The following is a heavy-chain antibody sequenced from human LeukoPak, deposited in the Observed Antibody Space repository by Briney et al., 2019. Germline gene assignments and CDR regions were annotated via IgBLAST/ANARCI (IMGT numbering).Heavy chain of an antibody. D-gene: IGHD6-6*01. Sequence: PGGSLRLSCAASGFTFSSYAMSWVRQAPGKGLEWVSAISGSGGSTYYADSVKGRFTISRDNSKNTLYLQMNSLRAEDTAVYYCARHKESIAARPGAFDIWGQGTMVTVSS. CDR1: GFTFSSYA. V-gene: IGHV3-23*01. J-gene: IGHJ3*02. CDR3: ARHKESIAARPGAFDI. CDR2: ISGSGGST.